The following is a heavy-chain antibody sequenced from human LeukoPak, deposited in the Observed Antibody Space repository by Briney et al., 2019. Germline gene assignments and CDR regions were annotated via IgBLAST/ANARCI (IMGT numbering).Heavy chain of an antibody. CDR2: IGSVTTYI. V-gene: IGHV3-21*01. CDR1: GFTFSGYS. J-gene: IGHJ4*02. CDR3: ARAIAVAGPYYFDY. Sequence: GGSLRFSCSASGFTFSGYSMNWDRQAPGKGLEWVSSIGSVTTYIYYADSVKGRFTISRDNAKNSLSLQMNSLRAEDTAVYYCARAIAVAGPYYFDYWGQGTLVTVSS. D-gene: IGHD6-19*01.